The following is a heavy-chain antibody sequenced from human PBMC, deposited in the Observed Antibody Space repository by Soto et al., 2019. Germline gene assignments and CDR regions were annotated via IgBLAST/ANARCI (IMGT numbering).Heavy chain of an antibody. CDR3: AKDSWVGEQWLVSAFDI. CDR1: AYTFTSYY. CDR2: INPNGGST. J-gene: IGHJ3*02. V-gene: IGHV1-46*01. Sequence: AAVKVSCKAPAYTFTSYYIHWVRQAPGHGLEWMGIINPNGGSTRFAQTFQGRITMTTDTSTSTVYMELRSLRSEDTAVYYCAKDSWVGEQWLVSAFDIWGQGTMVTVSS. D-gene: IGHD6-19*01.